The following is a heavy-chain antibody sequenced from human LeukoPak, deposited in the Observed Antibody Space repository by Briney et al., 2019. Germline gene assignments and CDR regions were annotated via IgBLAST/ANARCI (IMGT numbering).Heavy chain of an antibody. CDR2: ISYGGSNK. Sequence: PGGSLRLSCAASGFTFSSYAMHWVRQAPGKGLEWVAVISYGGSNKYYAGSVKGRFTISRDNSKNTLYLQMNSLRAEDTAVYYCARESGYNPEPVAFDIWGQGTTVTVSS. J-gene: IGHJ3*02. D-gene: IGHD5-24*01. V-gene: IGHV3-30-3*01. CDR3: ARESGYNPEPVAFDI. CDR1: GFTFSSYA.